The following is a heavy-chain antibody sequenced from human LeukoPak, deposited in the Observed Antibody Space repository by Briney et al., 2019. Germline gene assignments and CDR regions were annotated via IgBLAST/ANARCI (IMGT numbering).Heavy chain of an antibody. Sequence: GGSLRLSCAASGFTFSRYSMNWVRQAPGKGLEWVSYISSSSSTIYYADSVKGRFTISRDNAKNSLYLQMNSLRAEDTAVYYCARGGYYTYYYYYMDVWGKGTTVTVSS. CDR2: ISSSSSTI. CDR3: ARGGYYTYYYYYMDV. J-gene: IGHJ6*03. D-gene: IGHD2/OR15-2a*01. V-gene: IGHV3-48*01. CDR1: GFTFSRYS.